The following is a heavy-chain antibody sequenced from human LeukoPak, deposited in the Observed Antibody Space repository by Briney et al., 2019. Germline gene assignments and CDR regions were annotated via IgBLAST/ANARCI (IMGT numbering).Heavy chain of an antibody. CDR3: ARDGNDGFFDY. CDR2: ISYDGSNK. J-gene: IGHJ4*02. V-gene: IGHV3-30*04. D-gene: IGHD3-10*01. CDR1: GFTFSSYA. Sequence: PGGSLRLSCAASGFTFSSYAMHWVRQAPGKGLEWVAVISYDGSNKYYADSVKDRFTISRDNSKNTLYLQMNSLRAEDTAVYYCARDGNDGFFDYWGQGTLVTVSS.